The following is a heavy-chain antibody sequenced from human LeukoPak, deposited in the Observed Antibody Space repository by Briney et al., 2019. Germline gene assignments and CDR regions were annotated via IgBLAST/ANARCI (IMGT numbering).Heavy chain of an antibody. J-gene: IGHJ4*02. Sequence: GGSLRLSCAAPGFTFSSYGMHWVRQAPGKGLERVAVIWYDGSNKYYADSVKGRFTISRDNSKNTLYLQMNSLRAEDTAVYYCARDARYNWNDGALDYWGQGTLVTVSS. CDR2: IWYDGSNK. D-gene: IGHD1-1*01. CDR1: GFTFSSYG. V-gene: IGHV3-33*01. CDR3: ARDARYNWNDGALDY.